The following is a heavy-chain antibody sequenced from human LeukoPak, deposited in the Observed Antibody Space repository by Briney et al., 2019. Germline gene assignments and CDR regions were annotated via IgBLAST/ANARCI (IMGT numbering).Heavy chain of an antibody. CDR3: STDSTIVY. D-gene: IGHD3-9*01. CDR1: GFTFSSYS. J-gene: IGHJ4*02. CDR2: ISSSSSYI. Sequence: GGSLRLSCAASGFTFSSYSMNWVRQAPGKGLEWVSSISSSSSYIYYADSVKGRFTISRDNAKNSLYLQMNSLKTEDTAVYYCSTDSTIVYWGQGTLVTVSS. V-gene: IGHV3-21*03.